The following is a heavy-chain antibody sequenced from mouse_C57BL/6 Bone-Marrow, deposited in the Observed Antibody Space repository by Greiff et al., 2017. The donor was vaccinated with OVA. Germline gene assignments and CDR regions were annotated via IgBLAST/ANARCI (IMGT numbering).Heavy chain of an antibody. J-gene: IGHJ4*01. Sequence: EVKLVESGGGLVQPGGSLKLSCAASGFTFSDYGMAWVRQAPRKGPEWVAFISNLAYSIYYADTVTGRFTISRENAKNTLYLEMSSLRSEDTAMYYCARGFRIYYYGSIYAMDYWGQGTSVTVSS. V-gene: IGHV5-15*01. CDR1: GFTFSDYG. D-gene: IGHD1-1*01. CDR2: ISNLAYSI. CDR3: ARGFRIYYYGSIYAMDY.